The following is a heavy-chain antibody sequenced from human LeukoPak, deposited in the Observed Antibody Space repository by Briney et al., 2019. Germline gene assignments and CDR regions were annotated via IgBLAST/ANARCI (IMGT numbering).Heavy chain of an antibody. CDR1: GGSISSSSYY. CDR2: IYYSGST. CDR3: ARDLARDSANWFDP. J-gene: IGHJ5*02. Sequence: PSETLSLTCTVSGGSISSSSYYWGWIRQPPGKGLEWIGSIYYSGSTYYNPSLKSRVTISVDTSKNQFSLKLSSVTAADTAVYYCARDLARDSANWFDPWGQGTLVTVSS. V-gene: IGHV4-39*07. D-gene: IGHD2-15*01.